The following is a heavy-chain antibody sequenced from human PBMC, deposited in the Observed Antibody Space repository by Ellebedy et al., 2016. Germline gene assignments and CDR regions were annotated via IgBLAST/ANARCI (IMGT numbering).Heavy chain of an antibody. CDR2: IWYDGSNK. V-gene: IGHV3-33*06. CDR3: AKVRGPYSFYQYDMDV. CDR1: GFTFGSFG. D-gene: IGHD3-16*02. J-gene: IGHJ6*02. Sequence: GESLKISCVASGFTFGSFGMHWVRQAPGKGLEWVAVIWYDGSNKYYADSVKGRFTISRDNSKNTLYLQMNSLRAEDTAVYYCAKVRGPYSFYQYDMDVWGQGTAVTVSS.